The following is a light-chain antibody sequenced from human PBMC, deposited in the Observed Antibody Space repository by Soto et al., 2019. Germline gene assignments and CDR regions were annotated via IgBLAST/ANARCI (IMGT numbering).Light chain of an antibody. CDR1: TGAVTSGDY. CDR3: LLYYGGAQLV. Sequence: QAVVTQEPSLTVSPGGTVTLTCASGTGAVTSGDYPNWFQQKPGQAPRALIYGTSNKHSWTPARFSGSLLGGKAALTLSGVLPEDEAEYYCLLYYGGAQLVFGGGTKVTVL. CDR2: GTS. J-gene: IGLJ2*01. V-gene: IGLV7-43*01.